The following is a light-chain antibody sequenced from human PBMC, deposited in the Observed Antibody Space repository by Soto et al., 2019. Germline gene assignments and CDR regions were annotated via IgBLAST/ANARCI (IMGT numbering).Light chain of an antibody. V-gene: IGKV3-11*01. Sequence: EIVLTQSPATLSLSPGERATPSCRASQSVSSYLAWYQQKPGQAPRLLIYDASNRATGIPARFSGSGSGTDFTLTISSLEPEDFAVYYCQQRSNWPPEFTFGPGTKVDIK. CDR3: QQRSNWPPEFT. J-gene: IGKJ3*01. CDR1: QSVSSY. CDR2: DAS.